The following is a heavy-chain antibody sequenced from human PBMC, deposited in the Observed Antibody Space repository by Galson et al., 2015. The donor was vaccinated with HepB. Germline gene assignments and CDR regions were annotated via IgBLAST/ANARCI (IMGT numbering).Heavy chain of an antibody. CDR2: ISTGTDL. Sequence: SLRLSCAASGFTVSRSYMAWVRQAPGKGLEWVSVISTGTDLYYADSVRGRFAIARDNSKNSLYLQPNSLRADDTAVYYCARIFTSSWYFDHWGQGTLVTVSS. D-gene: IGHD6-13*01. CDR1: GFTVSRSY. J-gene: IGHJ4*02. V-gene: IGHV3-53*01. CDR3: ARIFTSSWYFDH.